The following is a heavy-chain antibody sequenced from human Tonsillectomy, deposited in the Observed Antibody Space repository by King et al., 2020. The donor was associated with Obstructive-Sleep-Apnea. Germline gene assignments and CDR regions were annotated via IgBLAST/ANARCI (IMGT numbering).Heavy chain of an antibody. CDR2: ISGRGGHT. J-gene: IGHJ4*02. CDR1: GFTFSNYA. Sequence: VQLVESGGDLVQPGGSLRLFCAASGFTFSNYAMSWVRQAPGKGLEGVRIISGRGGHTYYADSVKGRFTISRDNPKNTLYVQMKSLRAEDTAIYYCAKDFNAAFFDFWGQGTLVTVSS. CDR3: AKDFNAAFFDF. V-gene: IGHV3-23*04.